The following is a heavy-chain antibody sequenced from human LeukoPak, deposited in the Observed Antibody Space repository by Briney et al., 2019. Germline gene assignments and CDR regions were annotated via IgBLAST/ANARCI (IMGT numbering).Heavy chain of an antibody. D-gene: IGHD3-3*01. Sequence: PSETLSLTCTVSGGSLSSYYWSWIRQPPGKGLEWIGYIYYSGSTNYNPSLKSRVTISVDTSKNQFPLKRSSVTAADTAGYYCAVGQFNDFWSGPYDYWGQGTLVTVSS. CDR2: IYYSGST. CDR3: AVGQFNDFWSGPYDY. V-gene: IGHV4-59*01. J-gene: IGHJ4*02. CDR1: GGSLSSYY.